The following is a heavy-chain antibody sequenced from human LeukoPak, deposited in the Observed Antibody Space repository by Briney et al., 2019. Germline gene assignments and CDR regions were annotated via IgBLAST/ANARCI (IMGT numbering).Heavy chain of an antibody. V-gene: IGHV4-4*07. CDR1: GGSISSYY. CDR3: ASSYYDFWSGYLIYLDY. J-gene: IGHJ4*02. D-gene: IGHD3-3*01. Sequence: SETLSLTCTVSGGSISSYYWSWIRQPAGKGLEWIGRIYTSGSTNYNPSLKSRVTISVDTSKNQFSLKLSSVTAADTAVYYCASSYYDFWSGYLIYLDYWGQGTLVTVSS. CDR2: IYTSGST.